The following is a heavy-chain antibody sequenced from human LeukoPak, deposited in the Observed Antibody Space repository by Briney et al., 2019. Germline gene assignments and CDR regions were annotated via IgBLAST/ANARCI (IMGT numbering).Heavy chain of an antibody. CDR2: MNPNSGNT. Sequence: ASVKVSCKASGYSFTSYDINWVRQATGQGLEWMGWMNPNSGNTGYAQNFQGRVTMTRDTSIRTAYTELSSLKSEDTAVYYCARFKSLLRSKEFDYWGQGTLVTVSS. CDR1: GYSFTSYD. D-gene: IGHD3-3*01. J-gene: IGHJ4*02. CDR3: ARFKSLLRSKEFDY. V-gene: IGHV1-8*01.